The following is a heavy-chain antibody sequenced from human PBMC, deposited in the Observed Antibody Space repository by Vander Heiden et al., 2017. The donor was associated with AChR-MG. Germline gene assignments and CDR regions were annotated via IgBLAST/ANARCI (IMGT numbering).Heavy chain of an antibody. D-gene: IGHD3-16*01. J-gene: IGHJ4*02. CDR2: ISRSGSTI. CDR3: AREPRGGVRESGGGDY. Sequence: QVQLVESGGGLVKPGGSLRLSCAASGFTFSDYYMRWIRQAPGKGLEYVSYISRSGSTIYYADSVKGRFTISRDNAKNSLSLQMNSLRAEDTAVYYCAREPRGGVRESGGGDYWGQGTLVTVSS. CDR1: GFTFSDYY. V-gene: IGHV3-11*01.